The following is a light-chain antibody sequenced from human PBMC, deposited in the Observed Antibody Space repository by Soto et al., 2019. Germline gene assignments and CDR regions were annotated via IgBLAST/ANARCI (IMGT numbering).Light chain of an antibody. CDR2: GAS. V-gene: IGKV3-20*01. CDR3: QQYGSSHDWT. Sequence: EIVLTQSPGTLSLSPGERATLSCRASQSVSSSYLAWYQQKPGQAPRLLIYGASSRATGIPDRFSGSGSGTDFTLTISRLEPEDFAVYYCQQYGSSHDWTFDQGTKVDIK. J-gene: IGKJ1*01. CDR1: QSVSSSY.